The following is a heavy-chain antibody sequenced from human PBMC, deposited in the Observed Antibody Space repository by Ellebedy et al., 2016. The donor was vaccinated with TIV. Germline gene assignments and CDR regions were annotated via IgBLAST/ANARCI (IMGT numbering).Heavy chain of an antibody. CDR3: ASLRD. Sequence: SETLSLXXTLSGCPMISYHWNWIRQPPGKGLEWIGYISYSGSTNYNPSLKSRVTISIDTSKNQFSLQLSSVTAADTAVYYCASLRDWGQGALVTVSS. V-gene: IGHV4-59*01. CDR1: GCPMISYH. CDR2: ISYSGST. J-gene: IGHJ4*02. D-gene: IGHD5-24*01.